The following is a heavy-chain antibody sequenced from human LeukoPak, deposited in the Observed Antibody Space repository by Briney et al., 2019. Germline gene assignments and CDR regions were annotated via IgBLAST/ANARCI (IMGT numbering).Heavy chain of an antibody. V-gene: IGHV4-59*08. J-gene: IGHJ4*02. CDR3: ARTLTYSSSWIPDY. D-gene: IGHD6-13*01. Sequence: SETLSLTCAVYGGSFSGYYWSWIRQPPGKGLEWLGYIYYSGSTNYNPSLKSRVTISVDTSKNQFSLKLSSVTAADTAVYYCARTLTYSSSWIPDYWGQGTLVTVSS. CDR1: GGSFSGYY. CDR2: IYYSGST.